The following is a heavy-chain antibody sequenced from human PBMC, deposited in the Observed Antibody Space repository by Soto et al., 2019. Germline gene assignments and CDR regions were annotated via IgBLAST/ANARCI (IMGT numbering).Heavy chain of an antibody. D-gene: IGHD3-9*01. CDR3: AKGVLRYFDWLSTLDY. Sequence: GGSLRLSCAASGFTFSSYGMHWVRQAPGKGLEWVAVISYDGSNKYYADSVKGRFTISRDNSKNTLYLQMNSLRAEDTAVYYCAKGVLRYFDWLSTLDYWGQGT. CDR2: ISYDGSNK. CDR1: GFTFSSYG. J-gene: IGHJ4*02. V-gene: IGHV3-30*18.